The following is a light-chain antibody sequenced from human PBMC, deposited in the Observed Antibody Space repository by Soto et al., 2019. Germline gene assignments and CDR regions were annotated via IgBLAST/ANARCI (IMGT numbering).Light chain of an antibody. CDR3: SSYKTSTSYV. Sequence: QSVLTQPASVSGSPGQSIAISCSGTSSDVGAYNYVSWYQQHSGKAPKLMIYDVNYRPSGISDRFSASKSGNTATLTISRLQAEDVADYYCSSYKTSTSYVFRSGTKVTVL. V-gene: IGLV2-14*01. CDR1: SSDVGAYNY. CDR2: DVN. J-gene: IGLJ1*01.